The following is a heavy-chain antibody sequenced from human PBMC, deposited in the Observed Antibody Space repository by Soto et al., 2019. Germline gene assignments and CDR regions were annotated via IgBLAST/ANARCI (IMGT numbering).Heavy chain of an antibody. CDR3: AKSSGWFDY. CDR1: GGSFSGYY. V-gene: IGHV4-4*07. D-gene: IGHD6-19*01. J-gene: IGHJ4*02. CDR2: IYTTTGST. Sequence: SETLSLTCTVSGGSFSGYYWSWIRQPAGKGLEWIGRIYTTTGSTTYNPSLNSRLTMSIDTSKNLFFLNLKSVTAADTAVYYCAKSSGWFDYWGQGILVTVSS.